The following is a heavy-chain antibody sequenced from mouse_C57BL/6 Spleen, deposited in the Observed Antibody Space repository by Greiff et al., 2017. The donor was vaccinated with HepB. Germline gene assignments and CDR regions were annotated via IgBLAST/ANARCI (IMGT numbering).Heavy chain of an antibody. D-gene: IGHD2-5*01. CDR3: ARKAYSNSGDYCAMDD. CDR2: IDPNSGGT. CDR1: GYTFTSYW. Sequence: QVQLQQPGAELVKPGASVKLSCKASGYTFTSYWMHWVKQRPGRGLEWIGRIDPNSGGTKYNEKFKSKATMTVDKPSSTAYMQLSSLTSEDSAVYYGARKAYSNSGDYCAMDDWGQGTSVTVSS. V-gene: IGHV1-72*01. J-gene: IGHJ4*01.